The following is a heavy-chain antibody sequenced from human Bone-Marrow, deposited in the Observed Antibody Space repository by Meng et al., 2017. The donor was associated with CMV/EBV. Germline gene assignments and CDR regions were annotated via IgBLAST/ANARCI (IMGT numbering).Heavy chain of an antibody. CDR1: GYTFTGYY. V-gene: IGHV1-2*02. Sequence: ASVKVSCKAYGYTFTGYYMHWVRQAPGQGLEWMGWINPNRGGTNYAQKFQGRVTMTRDTSINTAYMELSRLRSDDTAVYFCARRRGVDIVLVDAFDICGQGTMVTVSS. J-gene: IGHJ3*02. CDR3: ARRRGVDIVLVDAFDI. CDR2: INPNRGGT. D-gene: IGHD2-8*02.